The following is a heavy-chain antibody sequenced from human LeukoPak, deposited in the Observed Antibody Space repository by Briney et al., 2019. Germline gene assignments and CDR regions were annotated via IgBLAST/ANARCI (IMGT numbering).Heavy chain of an antibody. D-gene: IGHD6-13*01. Sequence: GESLKISCAASGFTFSSNALSWVRQAPGKGLEWVSVIGTSVSDTYYADSVKGRFTISRDNSKNTVYLQLNSLRAEDTAVYYCAKRVAAPGRTYYFDYWGQGTLVIVSS. CDR2: IGTSVSDT. J-gene: IGHJ4*02. V-gene: IGHV3-23*01. CDR1: GFTFSSNA. CDR3: AKRVAAPGRTYYFDY.